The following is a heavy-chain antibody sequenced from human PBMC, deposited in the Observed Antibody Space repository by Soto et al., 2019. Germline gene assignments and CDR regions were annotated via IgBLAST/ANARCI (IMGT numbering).Heavy chain of an antibody. CDR2: INPNSGGT. CDR3: ARGYNSFTLCCFYGMDV. J-gene: IGHJ6*02. V-gene: IGHV1-2*02. Sequence: ASVKVSCKASGYTFTDYYIHWVRQAPGQGLEWMGWINPNSGGTNSAQKFQGRVTMTRNTSITTPYMELSRLRSDDTAFYYCARGYNSFTLCCFYGMDVWGQGTTVTVAS. D-gene: IGHD1-20*01. CDR1: GYTFTDYY.